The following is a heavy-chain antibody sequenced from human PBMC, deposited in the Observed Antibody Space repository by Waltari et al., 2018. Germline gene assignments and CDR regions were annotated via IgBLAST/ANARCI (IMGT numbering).Heavy chain of an antibody. CDR3: ARHCVAYGGAFDI. V-gene: IGHV4-39*01. CDR1: GGPFRSDNYY. CDR2: VYYSGST. Sequence: QLPLQESGPGLVRPSETLSLTCTVSGGPFRSDNYYWGWIRQPPGKGLEWIGSVYYSGSTYYNKSLKSRVSISADTSRNQFSLELSSVTAADTSLYFCARHCVAYGGAFDIWGQGTMVTVSS. D-gene: IGHD4-17*01. J-gene: IGHJ3*02.